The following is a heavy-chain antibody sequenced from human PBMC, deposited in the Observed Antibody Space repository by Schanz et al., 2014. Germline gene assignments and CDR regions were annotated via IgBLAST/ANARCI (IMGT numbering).Heavy chain of an antibody. D-gene: IGHD3-10*01. J-gene: IGHJ4*02. CDR3: ARRGIRGVFSSFDY. CDR1: GYTFTNYA. V-gene: IGHV7-4-1*02. CDR2: INTNTGNP. Sequence: VQLVQSGSELKKPGASVKVSCKASGYTFTNYAINWVRQAPGQGLEWMGWINTNTGNPTYAQAFTGRFLFSLDTSVNTAYLQISSLEADDTAVYYCARRGIRGVFSSFDYWGLGTLVTVSS.